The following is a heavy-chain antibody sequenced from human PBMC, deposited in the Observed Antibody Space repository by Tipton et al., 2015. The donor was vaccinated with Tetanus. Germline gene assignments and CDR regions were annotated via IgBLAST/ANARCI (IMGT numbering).Heavy chain of an antibody. Sequence: TLSLTCSVSGASISGSGHYWTWIRQPPGKELEWVGYVYHSGLTNYNPSLKDRLTISRGTSRNQFSLTLTSVTAADTAVYFCARANNDIPKKGPFDVGGRGILVTVSS. J-gene: IGHJ4*01. D-gene: IGHD1-1*01. CDR2: VYHSGLT. V-gene: IGHV4-61*08. CDR3: ARANNDIPKKGPFDV. CDR1: GASISGSGHY.